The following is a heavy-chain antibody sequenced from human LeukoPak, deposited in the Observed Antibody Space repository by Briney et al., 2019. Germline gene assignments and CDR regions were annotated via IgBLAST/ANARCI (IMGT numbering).Heavy chain of an antibody. D-gene: IGHD3-10*01. CDR2: IYSGGST. J-gene: IGHJ5*02. CDR3: ARDVVGLWCGES. V-gene: IGHV3-66*02. CDR1: GFTFSSNY. Sequence: GGSLRLSCAASGFTFSSNYMSWVRQAPGKGLEWVSVIYSGGSTYYADSVKGRFTISRDNSKNTLYLQMNRLRAEDTAVYYCARDVVGLWCGESWGQGTLVTVSS.